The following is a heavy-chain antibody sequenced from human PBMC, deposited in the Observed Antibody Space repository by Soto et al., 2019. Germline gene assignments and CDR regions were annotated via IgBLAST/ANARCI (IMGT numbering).Heavy chain of an antibody. CDR2: VYPRDSDT. V-gene: IGHV5-51*01. J-gene: IGHJ4*02. CDR1: GYIFIDYW. CDR3: ARPPLPGYSIHFNS. Sequence: EVQLVQSGAEVKKPGESLKISCKASGYIFIDYWIGWVRQMPGKGLEWMGIVYPRDSDTRYSPSFQGQVTISADRSTGTAFLQWRSLKASDTALYYCARPPLPGYSIHFNSWGQGTLVPVSS. D-gene: IGHD2-15*01.